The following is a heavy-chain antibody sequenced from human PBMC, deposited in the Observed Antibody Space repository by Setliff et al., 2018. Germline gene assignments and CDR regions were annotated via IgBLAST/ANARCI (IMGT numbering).Heavy chain of an antibody. V-gene: IGHV4-34*01. D-gene: IGHD2-2*01. Sequence: SETLSLTCAVYGGSFSGYYWSWIRQPPGKGLEWIGEINHTGSTNYSPSLKSRVTISVDTSKNQFSLKLTSVIAADTAVYYCARGYCSSPSCFFAGWFDPWGQGTLVTVSS. CDR1: GGSFSGYY. CDR2: INHTGST. J-gene: IGHJ5*02. CDR3: ARGYCSSPSCFFAGWFDP.